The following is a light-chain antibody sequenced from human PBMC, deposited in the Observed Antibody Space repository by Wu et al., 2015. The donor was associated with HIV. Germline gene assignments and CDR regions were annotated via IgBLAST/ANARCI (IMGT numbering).Light chain of an antibody. CDR2: DAS. Sequence: EIVLTQSPATLSLSPGERATLSCRASQSVSSYLAWYQQKPGQAPRPLIYDASNRATGIPARFSGSGSGTDFTLTISSLEPEDFAVYYCQQRSNWPLTFGGGTKVE. CDR1: QSVSSY. CDR3: QQRSNWPLT. V-gene: IGKV3-11*01. J-gene: IGKJ4*01.